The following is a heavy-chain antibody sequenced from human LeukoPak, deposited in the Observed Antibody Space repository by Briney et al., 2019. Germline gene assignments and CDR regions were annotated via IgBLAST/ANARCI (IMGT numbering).Heavy chain of an antibody. CDR2: ISGSGGST. V-gene: IGHV3-23*01. J-gene: IGHJ4*02. CDR1: GFTFSSYA. Sequence: GGSLRLSCAASGFTFSSYAMSWVRQAPGKGLEWVSSISGSGGSTYYADSVKGRFTISRDTSKNTLYLQMTSLRAEDTAVYYCAASGNSVSYYWGQGTLVTASP. D-gene: IGHD1-26*01. CDR3: AASGNSVSYY.